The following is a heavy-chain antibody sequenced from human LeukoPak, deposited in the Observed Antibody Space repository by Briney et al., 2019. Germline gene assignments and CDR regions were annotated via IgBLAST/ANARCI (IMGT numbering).Heavy chain of an antibody. CDR3: ARGIVATYYHYYYYMDV. J-gene: IGHJ6*03. D-gene: IGHD5-12*01. V-gene: IGHV1-2*02. CDR2: VDPNSGGT. CDR1: GYTFTGYY. Sequence: ASVKVSCKASGYTFTGYYMHWVRQAPGQGLEWMGWVDPNSGGTNYAQKFQGRVTMTRDTSISTAYMVLNRLRSDDTAVYYCARGIVATYYHYYYYMDVWGKGTTVTISS.